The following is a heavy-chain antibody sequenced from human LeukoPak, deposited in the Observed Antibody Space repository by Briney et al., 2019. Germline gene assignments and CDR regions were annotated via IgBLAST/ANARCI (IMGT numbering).Heavy chain of an antibody. J-gene: IGHJ6*02. V-gene: IGHV4-31*03. D-gene: IGHD2-21*01. Sequence: SQTLSPTCTVSGGSISSGGYYWSWIRQHPGKGLEWIGYIYYSGSTYYNPSLKSRVTISVDTSKNQFSLKLSSVTAADTAVYYCARDRISSYCGGEHRCYGMDVWGQGTTVTVSS. CDR3: ARDRISSYCGGEHRCYGMDV. CDR2: IYYSGST. CDR1: GGSISSGGYY.